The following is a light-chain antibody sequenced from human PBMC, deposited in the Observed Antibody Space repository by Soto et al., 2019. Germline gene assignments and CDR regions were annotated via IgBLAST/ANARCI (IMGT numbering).Light chain of an antibody. CDR2: DVS. Sequence: QSVLTRPPSASGFARQGVGIFCTGTSSDVGGYNYVSWYQQHPGKAPKLMIYDVSKRPSGVPDRFSGSKSGNTASLTVSGLQAEDEADYYCSSYAGTHIVFGTGTKVTV. V-gene: IGLV2-8*01. CDR3: SSYAGTHIV. J-gene: IGLJ1*01. CDR1: SSDVGGYNY.